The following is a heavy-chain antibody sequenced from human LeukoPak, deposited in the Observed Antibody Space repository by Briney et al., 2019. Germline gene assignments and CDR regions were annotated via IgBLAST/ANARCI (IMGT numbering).Heavy chain of an antibody. Sequence: SERLSLTCTVPDDSISDYYRGWIRQPPGKGLEWIGYFYNSRRSTYNPSLKSRVTISADTSKNHFSLKLNSVTTADTAVYYCTRGAGWLIDYWGQGILVTVSS. CDR2: FYNSRRS. J-gene: IGHJ4*02. V-gene: IGHV4-59*01. D-gene: IGHD3-16*01. CDR1: DDSISDYY. CDR3: TRGAGWLIDY.